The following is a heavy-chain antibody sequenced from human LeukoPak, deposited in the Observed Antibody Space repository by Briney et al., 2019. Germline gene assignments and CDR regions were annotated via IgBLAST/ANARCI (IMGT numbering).Heavy chain of an antibody. CDR3: ASFDTGWYFDY. CDR2: IYYSGST. D-gene: IGHD7-27*01. V-gene: IGHV4-31*11. Sequence: PSETLSLTCGVHGGSFTGYYWSWIRQHPGKGLEWIGYIYYSGSTYYNPSLKSRVTISVDTSKNQFSLKLSSVTAADTAVYYCASFDTGWYFDYWGQGTLVTVSS. CDR1: GGSFTGYY. J-gene: IGHJ4*02.